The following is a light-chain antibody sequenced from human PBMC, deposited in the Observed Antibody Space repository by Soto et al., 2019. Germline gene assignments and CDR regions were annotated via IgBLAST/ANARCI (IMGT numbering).Light chain of an antibody. CDR1: QGIGND. J-gene: IGKJ1*01. CDR2: AAS. Sequence: AIQMTQSPSSLSASLGDRVTITCRASQGIGNDLGWYQQKPGNAPRLLIYAASTLQSGVPSRFSGSGSGTDFTLTISSLQPEDSATYYCLQDYNFPWRFGQGTKVEIK. V-gene: IGKV1-6*01. CDR3: LQDYNFPWR.